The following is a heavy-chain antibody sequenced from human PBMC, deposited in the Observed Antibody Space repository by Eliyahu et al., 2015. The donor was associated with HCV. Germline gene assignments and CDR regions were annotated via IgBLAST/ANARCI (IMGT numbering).Heavy chain of an antibody. V-gene: IGHV3-23*01. CDR1: GFXFXXYA. Sequence: EVQLLESGGGLVQPGGSLXLSCAASGFXFXXYAXXWGRQAPGKGLEWVSAISGSGGSTYYADSVKGRFTISRDNSKNTLYLQMNSLRAEDTAVYYCAKDGRDPLGDSSGYYWVDYWGQGTLVTVSS. CDR2: ISGSGGST. D-gene: IGHD3-22*01. CDR3: AKDGRDPLGDSSGYYWVDY. J-gene: IGHJ4*02.